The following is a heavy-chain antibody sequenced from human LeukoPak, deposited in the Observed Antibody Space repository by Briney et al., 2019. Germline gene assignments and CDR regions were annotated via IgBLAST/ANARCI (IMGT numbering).Heavy chain of an antibody. Sequence: GGSLRLSCAASGLTVSSMYMTWVRQAPGKGLEWVSTIYNGGTIYYADSVKGRFTISRDNSQNTMYLQMNSLRAEDTAVYYCARELGYGSGSPWFDPWGQGTLVTVSS. D-gene: IGHD3-10*01. CDR3: ARELGYGSGSPWFDP. CDR2: IYNGGTI. J-gene: IGHJ5*02. CDR1: GLTVSSMY. V-gene: IGHV3-53*01.